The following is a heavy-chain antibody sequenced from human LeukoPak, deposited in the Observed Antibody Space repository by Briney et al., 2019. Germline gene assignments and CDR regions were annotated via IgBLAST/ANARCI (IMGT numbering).Heavy chain of an antibody. V-gene: IGHV1-8*01. Sequence: GASVKVSCKASGYTFTSYDINWVRQATGQGLEWMGWMNPNSGNTGYAQKFQGRVTMTRNTSISTAYMELSSLRSEDTAVYYCARGKFDWPTYYYYGMDVWGQGTTVTVSS. CDR3: ARGKFDWPTYYYYGMDV. CDR2: MNPNSGNT. D-gene: IGHD3-9*01. J-gene: IGHJ6*02. CDR1: GYTFTSYD.